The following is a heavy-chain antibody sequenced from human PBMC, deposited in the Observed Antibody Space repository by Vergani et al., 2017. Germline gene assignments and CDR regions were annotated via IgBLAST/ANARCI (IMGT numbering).Heavy chain of an antibody. D-gene: IGHD2-15*01. CDR2: IYPGDSDT. CDR3: ARDPGYCSGGSCYSEYFDY. V-gene: IGHV5-51*01. J-gene: IGHJ4*02. Sequence: EVQLVQSGAEVKKPGESLKISCKGSGYSFTSYWIGWVRQMPGKGLEWMGIIYPGDSDTRYSPSFQGQVTISADKSISTAYLQWSSLKASDTAMYYCARDPGYCSGGSCYSEYFDYWGQGTLVTVSS. CDR1: GYSFTSYW.